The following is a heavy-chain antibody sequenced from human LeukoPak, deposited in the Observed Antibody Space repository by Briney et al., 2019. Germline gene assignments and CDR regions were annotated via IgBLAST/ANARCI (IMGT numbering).Heavy chain of an antibody. V-gene: IGHV3-53*01. J-gene: IGHJ4*02. D-gene: IGHD2-15*01. CDR3: AGRHCSDGGCYFAGADPFDY. CDR1: GFTVSSTY. Sequence: GSLRLSCAASGFTVSSTYMSWVRQTPGKGLEWVSVIYSGGKVYYIDSVKGRFTISRGTSKNTLYLQMNSLRVEDTAVYFCAGRHCSDGGCYFAGADPFDYWGQGTLVTVSS. CDR2: IYSGGKV.